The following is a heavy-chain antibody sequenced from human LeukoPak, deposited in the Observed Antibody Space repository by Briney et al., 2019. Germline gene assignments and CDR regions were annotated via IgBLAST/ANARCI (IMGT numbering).Heavy chain of an antibody. J-gene: IGHJ4*02. CDR2: IKQDGSEK. Sequence: GGSLRLSCVASGFTFSSYWMSWVRQAPGKGLEWVANIKQDGSEKYYVDSVKGRFTISRDNSKNTLYLQMNSLRAEDTAVYFCAKGGRFQLLFLDYWGQGILVTVSS. CDR3: AKGGRFQLLFLDY. CDR1: GFTFSSYW. V-gene: IGHV3-7*03. D-gene: IGHD2-2*01.